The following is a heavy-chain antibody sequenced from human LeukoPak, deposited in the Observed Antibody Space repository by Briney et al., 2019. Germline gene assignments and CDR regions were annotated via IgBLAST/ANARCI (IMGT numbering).Heavy chain of an antibody. CDR1: GFTFSDYY. CDR3: ARDPRLPPYYYYMDV. CDR2: ISSSGSTI. V-gene: IGHV3-11*04. Sequence: GGSLRLSCAASGFTFSDYYMSWIRQAPGKGLEWVSYISSSGSTIYYADSVKGRFTISRDNAKNSLYLQMSSLRAEDTALYYCARDPRLPPYYYYMDVWGKGTTVTVSS. J-gene: IGHJ6*03.